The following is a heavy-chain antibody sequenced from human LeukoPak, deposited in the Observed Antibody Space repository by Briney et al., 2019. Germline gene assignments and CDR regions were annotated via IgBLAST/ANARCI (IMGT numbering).Heavy chain of an antibody. CDR1: GGSISSSSYY. D-gene: IGHD3-22*01. CDR3: ARDPAGSSGYPAGYFDY. CDR2: IYYSGST. V-gene: IGHV4-61*01. Sequence: PSETLSLTCTVSGGSISSSSYYWNRIRQPPGKGLEWIGYIYYSGSTNYNPSLKSRVTISVDTSKNQFSLKLSSVTAADTAVYYCARDPAGSSGYPAGYFDYWGQGTLVTVSS. J-gene: IGHJ4*02.